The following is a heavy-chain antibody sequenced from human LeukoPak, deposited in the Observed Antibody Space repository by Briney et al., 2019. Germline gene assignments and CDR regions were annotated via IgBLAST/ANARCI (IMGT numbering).Heavy chain of an antibody. CDR1: GGSISSYY. CDR2: IYYSGST. CDR3: ARVVGDYYDSSGYYYYYYYMDV. Sequence: SETLSLTCTVSGGSISSYYWSWIRQPPGKGLEWIGYIYYSGSTNYNPSLKSRVTISVDTSKNQFSLKLSSVTAADTAVYYCARVVGDYYDSSGYYYYYYYMDVWGKGTTVIISS. J-gene: IGHJ6*03. V-gene: IGHV4-59*01. D-gene: IGHD3-22*01.